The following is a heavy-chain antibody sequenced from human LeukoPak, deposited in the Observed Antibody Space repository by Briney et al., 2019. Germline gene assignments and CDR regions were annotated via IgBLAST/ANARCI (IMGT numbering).Heavy chain of an antibody. J-gene: IGHJ4*02. D-gene: IGHD1-1*01. CDR3: ARGLLDRYYFDY. CDR2: IQSDGSNK. V-gene: IGHV3-30*02. CDR1: RFTFSTYG. Sequence: GGSLRLSCAASRFTFSTYGMHWVRQAPGKGLEWVALIQSDGSNKYYSDSVKGRFTISRDNSKNTLYLQMNSLRAEDTAVYYCARGLLDRYYFDYWGQGTLVTVSS.